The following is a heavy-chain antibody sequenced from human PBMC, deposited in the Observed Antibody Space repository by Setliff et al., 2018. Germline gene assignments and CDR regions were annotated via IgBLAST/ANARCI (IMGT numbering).Heavy chain of an antibody. V-gene: IGHV3-23*01. CDR2: ISATGGAT. CDR1: GFTFSSYS. CDR3: TRDLDHNFWSRSQNRMDV. D-gene: IGHD3-3*01. Sequence: PGGSLRLSCAASGFTFSSYSMSWVRQAPGKGLEWVALISATGGATYYADSVKGRFTIFRDNSKNSLYLQMNDLRAEDTAVYFCTRDLDHNFWSRSQNRMDVWGQGTTVTVSS. J-gene: IGHJ6*02.